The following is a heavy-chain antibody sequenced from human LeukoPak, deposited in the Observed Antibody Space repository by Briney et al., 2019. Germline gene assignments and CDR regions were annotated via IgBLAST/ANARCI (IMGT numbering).Heavy chain of an antibody. J-gene: IGHJ4*02. CDR1: GFTFSSYG. D-gene: IGHD3-22*01. CDR3: AKPDYYDSSGYWGFDY. Sequence: GRSLRLSCAASGFTFSSYGMHWVRQAPGKGLEWVAVIWYDGSNKYYADSVKGRFTISRDNSKNTLYLQMNSLRAEDTAVYYCAKPDYYDSSGYWGFDYWGQGTLVTVSS. V-gene: IGHV3-33*06. CDR2: IWYDGSNK.